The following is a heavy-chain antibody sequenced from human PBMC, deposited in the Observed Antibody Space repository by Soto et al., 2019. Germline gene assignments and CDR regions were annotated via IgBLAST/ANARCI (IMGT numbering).Heavy chain of an antibody. CDR2: IYYTGNT. CDR3: ARYYYDSSGYYYGGFDP. J-gene: IGHJ5*02. D-gene: IGHD3-22*01. CDR1: GDSINTYY. Sequence: KASETLSLTCTVSGDSINTYYWSWIRQPPGKGLEWIAYIYYTGNTYYNPSLKSRVTISMDTSKNQFSLKLSSVTAADTAVYYCARYYYDSSGYYYGGFDPWAQGTLVTVSS. V-gene: IGHV4-59*01.